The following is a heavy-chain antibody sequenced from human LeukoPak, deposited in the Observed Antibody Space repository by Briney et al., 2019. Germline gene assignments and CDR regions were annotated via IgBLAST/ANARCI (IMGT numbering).Heavy chain of an antibody. D-gene: IGHD2-15*01. CDR2: ISSSSSYI. J-gene: IGHJ5*02. CDR3: ARERSGGSCS. V-gene: IGHV3-21*01. Sequence: QXXGXGXEWVSSISSSSSYIYYADSVKGRFTISRDNAKNSLYLQMNSLRAEDTAVYYCARERSGGSCSWGQGTLVTVSS.